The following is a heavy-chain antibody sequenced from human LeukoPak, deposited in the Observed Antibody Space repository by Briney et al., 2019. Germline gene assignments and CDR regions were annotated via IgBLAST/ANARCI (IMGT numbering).Heavy chain of an antibody. D-gene: IGHD2-21*02. J-gene: IGHJ3*02. V-gene: IGHV3-15*01. Sequence: GGSLRLSCAASGFTFDDYGMSWVRQAPGKGLEWVGRIKSKTDGGTTDYAAPVKGRFTISRDDSKNTLYLQMNSLKTEDTAVYYCTTVWNCGGDCSDAFDIWGQGTMVTVSS. CDR2: IKSKTDGGTT. CDR3: TTVWNCGGDCSDAFDI. CDR1: GFTFDDYG.